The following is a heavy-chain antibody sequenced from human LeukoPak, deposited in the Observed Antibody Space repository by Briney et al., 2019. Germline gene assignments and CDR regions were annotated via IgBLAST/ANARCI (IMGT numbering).Heavy chain of an antibody. Sequence: SALDSSKASGYTSFAYYIPWVRHAPAQRLEWMGGINHNSGGTNYTQKLQGRVTMTRDTSISTAYMELSRLTSDDTAVYYCARDLARYGNLDYWGQGSLVTVSS. D-gene: IGHD1-14*01. CDR3: ARDLARYGNLDY. J-gene: IGHJ4*02. V-gene: IGHV1-2*02. CDR2: INHNSGGT. CDR1: GYTSFAYY.